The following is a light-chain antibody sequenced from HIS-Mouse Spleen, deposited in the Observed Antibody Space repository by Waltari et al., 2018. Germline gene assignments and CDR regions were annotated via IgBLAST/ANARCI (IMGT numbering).Light chain of an antibody. CDR2: DVS. Sequence: QSALTQPASVSGSPGQSITISCTGTSSDVGGYNYVSWYQQHPGKAPIRMIYDVSKLPSGGSNRLSCSKSGNTASLTISGLQAEDEADYYCSSYTSSSFNVVFGGGTKLTVL. J-gene: IGLJ2*01. CDR1: SSDVGGYNY. V-gene: IGLV2-14*03. CDR3: SSYTSSSFNVV.